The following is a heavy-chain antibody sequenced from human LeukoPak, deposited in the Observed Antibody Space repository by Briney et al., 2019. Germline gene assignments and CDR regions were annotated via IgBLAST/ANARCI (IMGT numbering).Heavy chain of an antibody. Sequence: SETLSLTCTVSGGSISSYYWSWIRQPAGKGLDWIGRIYTCGSTNYNPSLKSRVTMSVDTSKNRFSLKLSSVTAADTAVYYCARDGYYYDSSGYYEKMYYFDYWGQGTLVTVSS. CDR1: GGSISSYY. V-gene: IGHV4-4*07. CDR3: ARDGYYYDSSGYYEKMYYFDY. D-gene: IGHD3-22*01. J-gene: IGHJ4*02. CDR2: IYTCGST.